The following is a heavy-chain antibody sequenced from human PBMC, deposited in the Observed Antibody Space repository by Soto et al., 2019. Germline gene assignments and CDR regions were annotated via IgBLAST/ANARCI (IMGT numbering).Heavy chain of an antibody. J-gene: IGHJ2*01. Sequence: EVQLVESGGGLVKPGGSLRLSCAASGFTFSSYSMNWVRQAPGKGLEWVSSISSSRSYIYYADSVRGRFTISRDDAKNSRYLQMNSLRAEYTAVYYWARDPSMVRGENWYFDLWGRGTLVTVSS. V-gene: IGHV3-21*01. CDR3: ARDPSMVRGENWYFDL. CDR2: ISSSRSYI. D-gene: IGHD3-10*01. CDR1: GFTFSSYS.